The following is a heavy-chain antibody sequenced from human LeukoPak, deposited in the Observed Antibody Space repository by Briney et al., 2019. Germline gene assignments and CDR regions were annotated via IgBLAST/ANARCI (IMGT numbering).Heavy chain of an antibody. CDR2: IDPSDSET. V-gene: IGHV5-51*01. CDR3: ARQTAMGRSGDY. CDR1: GYSFTSYW. J-gene: IGHJ4*02. D-gene: IGHD5-18*01. Sequence: GESLKISCKASGYSFTSYWIGWVRKMPGKGLEWMGIIDPSDSETRYTPSFQGHVTISADKSLTTAYLQWNSLKASDTAMYYCARQTAMGRSGDYWGQGTLVAVSS.